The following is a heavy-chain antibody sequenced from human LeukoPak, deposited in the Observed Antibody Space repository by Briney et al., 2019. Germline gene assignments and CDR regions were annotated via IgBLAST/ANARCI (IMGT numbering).Heavy chain of an antibody. CDR1: GYSFPNYC. D-gene: IGHD6-6*01. CDR2: IYPGDSDT. CDR3: ARQGHSGYSTSSFCYYAMDV. V-gene: IGHV5-51*01. J-gene: IGHJ6*02. Sequence: GESLQISCKRSGYSFPNYCIDWLRQMPGKGLEWMGIIYPGDSDTRYSPSFQGQVTISADKSISTAYLQWSSLKASDTAMYYCARQGHSGYSTSSFCYYAMDVWGQGTTVTVSS.